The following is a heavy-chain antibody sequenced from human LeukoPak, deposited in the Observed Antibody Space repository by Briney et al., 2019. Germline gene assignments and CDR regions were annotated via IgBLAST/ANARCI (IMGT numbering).Heavy chain of an antibody. V-gene: IGHV3-23*01. D-gene: IGHD5-18*01. CDR3: AKDRGYSYGISEY. CDR2: ISETGRST. CDR1: GFTFSTFA. J-gene: IGHJ4*02. Sequence: GGSLRLSCVASGFTFSTFAMNWVRQAPGKGLEWVSTISETGRSTYYADSVKGQFTISRDNSKNTLYLQMNSLRAEDTAVYYCAKDRGYSYGISEYWGQGALVTVSS.